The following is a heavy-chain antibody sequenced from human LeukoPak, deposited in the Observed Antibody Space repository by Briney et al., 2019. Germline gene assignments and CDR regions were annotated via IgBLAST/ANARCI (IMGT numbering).Heavy chain of an antibody. CDR1: GGTFSSYA. J-gene: IGHJ6*03. V-gene: IGHV1-69*13. CDR3: ARDSGTYYYYYYYMDV. Sequence: SVKVSCKASGGTFSSYAISWVRQAPGQGLEWMGGIIPIFGTANYAQKFQGRVTITADESTSTAYMELSRLRSDDTALYYCARDSGTYYYYYYYMDVWGKGTTVTISS. D-gene: IGHD1-26*01. CDR2: IIPIFGTA.